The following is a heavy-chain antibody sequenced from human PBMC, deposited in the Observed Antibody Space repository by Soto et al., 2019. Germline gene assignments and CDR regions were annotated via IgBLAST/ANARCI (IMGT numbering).Heavy chain of an antibody. CDR2: IKNNANGYKT. CDR1: GFTFSDHY. V-gene: IGHV3-72*01. J-gene: IGHJ4*02. D-gene: IGHD1-26*01. Sequence: EVQVLESGGGLVQPGGSLRLSCVASGFTFSDHYMDWVRQAPGKGLEWVCRIKNNANGYKTEYSASVEGSITISRDNSKNSLSLQINSLKNEDTAVYYCARLWLGDPTRDFDYWGQGALVTVSS. CDR3: ARLWLGDPTRDFDY.